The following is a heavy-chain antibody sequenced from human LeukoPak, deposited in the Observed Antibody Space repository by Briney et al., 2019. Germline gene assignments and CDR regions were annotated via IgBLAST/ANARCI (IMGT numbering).Heavy chain of an antibody. J-gene: IGHJ5*02. Sequence: SETLSLTCTVSGGSISSGGYYWSWIRQHPGKGLEWIGYIYYNGSTYYNPSLKSRVTISVDTSKNQFSLKLSSVTAADTAVYYCARVGTDYGASVNWFDPWGQGTLVTVSS. CDR3: ARVGTDYGASVNWFDP. CDR2: IYYNGST. V-gene: IGHV4-31*03. CDR1: GGSISSGGYY. D-gene: IGHD4/OR15-4a*01.